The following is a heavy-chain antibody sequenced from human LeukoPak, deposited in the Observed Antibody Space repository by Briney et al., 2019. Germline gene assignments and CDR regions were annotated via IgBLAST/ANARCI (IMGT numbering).Heavy chain of an antibody. D-gene: IGHD3-22*01. J-gene: IGHJ4*02. V-gene: IGHV4-59*01. Sequence: SETLSLTCTVSGGSISSYYWSWIRQPPGKGLEWIGCIYYSGGTYYNPSLKSRVTISVDTSKNQFSLKLSSVTAADTAVYYCAREPYYYDSSGYGVYYFDYWGQGTLVTVSS. CDR3: AREPYYYDSSGYGVYYFDY. CDR2: IYYSGGT. CDR1: GGSISSYY.